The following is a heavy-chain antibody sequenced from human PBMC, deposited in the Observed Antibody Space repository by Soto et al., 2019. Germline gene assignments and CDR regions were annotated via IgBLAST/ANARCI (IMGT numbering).Heavy chain of an antibody. D-gene: IGHD6-19*01. J-gene: IGHJ4*02. CDR2: IIPIFGTA. CDR1: GVTFSKFI. CDR3: ARDRSGWYDF. V-gene: IGHV1-69*01. Sequence: QVQLEQSGGEVKKPGSSVKVSCKASGVTFSKFIMTWVRQAPGLGLEWVGGIIPIFGTANYAQKFQGRVTITADESTSTSYMEVNNLRSDDSAVFYCARDRSGWYDFWGQGTLVTVSA.